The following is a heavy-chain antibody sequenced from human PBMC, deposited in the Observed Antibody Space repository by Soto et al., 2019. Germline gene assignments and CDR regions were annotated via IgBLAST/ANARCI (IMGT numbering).Heavy chain of an antibody. J-gene: IGHJ4*02. CDR2: ISYSGYT. CDR3: ARTTEKDGKEGLDY. V-gene: IGHV4-59*11. D-gene: IGHD4-4*01. Sequence: SDTLSLTCSVSGASFRDHYWTWIRQPSGKGLEWIGYISYSGYTNYKPSLKSRLTMSVDMSKNQFSLKLNSLTAADTAVYYCARTTEKDGKEGLDYWGQGTLVTVS. CDR1: GASFRDHY.